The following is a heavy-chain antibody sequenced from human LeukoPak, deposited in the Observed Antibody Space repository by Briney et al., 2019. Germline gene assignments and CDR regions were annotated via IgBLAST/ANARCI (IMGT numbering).Heavy chain of an antibody. CDR1: GFTFSSYW. V-gene: IGHV3-74*01. CDR2: INSDGSST. CDR3: ARALLSDSSVGLDY. Sequence: GGSLRLSCAASGFTFSSYWMHWVRQAPGKGLVWVSRINSDGSSTTYADSVRGRSTISRDNAKNTLYLQMNSLRAEDTAVYYCARALLSDSSVGLDYWGQGTLVTVSS. D-gene: IGHD3-22*01. J-gene: IGHJ4*02.